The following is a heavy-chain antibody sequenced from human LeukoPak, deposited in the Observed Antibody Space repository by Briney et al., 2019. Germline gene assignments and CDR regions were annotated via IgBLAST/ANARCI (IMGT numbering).Heavy chain of an antibody. J-gene: IGHJ4*02. V-gene: IGHV3-74*01. CDR1: GFTFSSYW. D-gene: IGHD6-19*01. CDR3: ARDQGYSSGWSLGY. Sequence: GGSLRLSCAAPGFTFSSYWMHWVRQAPGKGLVWVSRINSDGSSTSYADSVKGRFTISRDNAKNTLYLQMNSLRAEDTAVYYCARDQGYSSGWSLGYWGQGTLVTVSS. CDR2: INSDGSST.